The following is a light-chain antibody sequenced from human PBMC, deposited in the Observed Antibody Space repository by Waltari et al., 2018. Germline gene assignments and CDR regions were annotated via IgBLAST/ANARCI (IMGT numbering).Light chain of an antibody. CDR1: SSDVGGYYF. V-gene: IGLV2-14*03. CDR3: SSYTSISTSVV. CDR2: DVY. J-gene: IGLJ2*01. Sequence: QSALTQPASVSGSPGQSITISCTGTSSDVGGYYFVSWYQQYPGKAPKLLIFDVYYRPSGVSHRFSASKSGNTASLTISGLQTEDEADYYCSSYTSISTSVVFGGGTKLTVL.